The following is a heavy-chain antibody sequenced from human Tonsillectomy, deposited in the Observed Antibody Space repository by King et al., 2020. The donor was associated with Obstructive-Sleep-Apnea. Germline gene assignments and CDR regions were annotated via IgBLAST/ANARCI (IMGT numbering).Heavy chain of an antibody. V-gene: IGHV1-18*04. CDR2: ISAYNGNT. Sequence: QLVQSGAEVKKPGASVKVSCKASGYTFTSYGISWVRQAPGHGLEWMGWISAYNGNTNYAQKHQGRVTMTTDTSTSTANMELRSLRSDDTAAYYCARDYSIGWWGRNGGYWGQGTLVTVSS. CDR1: GYTFTSYG. D-gene: IGHD3-16*01. J-gene: IGHJ4*02. CDR3: ARDYSIGWWGRNGGY.